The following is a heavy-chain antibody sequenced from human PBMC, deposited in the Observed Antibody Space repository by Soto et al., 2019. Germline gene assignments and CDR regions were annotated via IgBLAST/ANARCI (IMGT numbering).Heavy chain of an antibody. V-gene: IGHV4-38-2*02. J-gene: IGHJ6*02. CDR2: ISHTGTT. Sequence: KASETLSLTCLVSGFPISSPYSWGWIRQPPGKGLEWIGSISHTGTTSYSPSLTSRVSISVDTSKNQVSLKLTSVTAADTAVYFCARVTMVIRDSDHFGVDVWGQGTTVTVSS. CDR3: ARVTMVIRDSDHFGVDV. CDR1: GFPISSPYS. D-gene: IGHD4-17*01.